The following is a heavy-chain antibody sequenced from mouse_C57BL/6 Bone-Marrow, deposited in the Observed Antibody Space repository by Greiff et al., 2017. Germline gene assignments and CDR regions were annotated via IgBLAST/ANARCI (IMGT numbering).Heavy chain of an antibody. J-gene: IGHJ2*01. CDR1: GYTFTSYW. D-gene: IGHD1-1*01. Sequence: QVQLQQPGAELVKPGASVKMSCKASGYTFTSYWITWVKQRPGQGLEWIGDIYPGCGSTNYNEKFKSKATLTVDPSSSTAYIQLSSLTSEDSAVYYGARGITAVVTTGFDYWGQGTTLTVSS. CDR2: IYPGCGST. CDR3: ARGITAVVTTGFDY. V-gene: IGHV1-55*01.